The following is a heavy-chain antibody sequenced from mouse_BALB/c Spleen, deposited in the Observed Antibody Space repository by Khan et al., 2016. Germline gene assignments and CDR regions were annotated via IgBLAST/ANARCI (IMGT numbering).Heavy chain of an antibody. CDR1: GFSIIAYG. CDR3: ARDGGGYYAMDY. V-gene: IGHV2-6-7*01. D-gene: IGHD1-1*02. Sequence: QVQLKESGPGLVAPSQSLSITCTVSGFSIIAYGVNWVRQPPGKGLEWLGMIWGAGSTDYNSALKSRLNITKDNSKSQVFLKMNSLQTDDTAKYYCARDGGGYYAMDYWGQGTSVTVSS. J-gene: IGHJ4*01. CDR2: IWGAGST.